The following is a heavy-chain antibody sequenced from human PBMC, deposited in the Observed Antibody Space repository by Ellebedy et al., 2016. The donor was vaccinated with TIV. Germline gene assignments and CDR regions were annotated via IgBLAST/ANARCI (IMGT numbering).Heavy chain of an antibody. V-gene: IGHV4-4*02. D-gene: IGHD1-1*01. CDR1: DGSFSSSHW. CDR3: ASAGDWKLEY. CDR2: IPDSGTT. J-gene: IGHJ4*02. Sequence: MPGGSLRLSCTVSDGSFSSSHWWGWVRQPPRRGLEWNGEIPDSGTTNYSPSLKSRVTVSLDKSKNQFYLKLTSVTAADTAVYYSASAGDWKLEYWGQGTLVTVSS.